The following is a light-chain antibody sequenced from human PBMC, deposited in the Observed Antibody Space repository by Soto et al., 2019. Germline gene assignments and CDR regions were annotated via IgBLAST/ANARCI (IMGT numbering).Light chain of an antibody. Sequence: QSALTQPASVSGSPGQSITISCTGTSSDVGSYNHVSWYQQHPGKAPKLMIYEGSKRPSGVSNRFSGSKSGNTASLTISGLQAEDEADYYCCSYAGSSTYFFGTGTKVTVL. J-gene: IGLJ1*01. V-gene: IGLV2-23*01. CDR1: SSDVGSYNH. CDR3: CSYAGSSTYF. CDR2: EGS.